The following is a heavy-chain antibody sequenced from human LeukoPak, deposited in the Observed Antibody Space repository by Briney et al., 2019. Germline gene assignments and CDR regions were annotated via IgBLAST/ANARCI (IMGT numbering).Heavy chain of an antibody. CDR3: ARGTSFTFGGVIVIGPFDY. J-gene: IGHJ4*02. D-gene: IGHD3-16*02. CDR1: GYSFTSYW. V-gene: IGHV5-51*01. CDR2: IDPGDSDT. Sequence: GESLKISCKGSGYSFTSYWIGWVRQTPGKGLEWMGIIDPGDSDTRYSPSFQGQVTISADKSISTAYLQWSSLKASDTAMYYCARGTSFTFGGVIVIGPFDYWGQGTLVTVSS.